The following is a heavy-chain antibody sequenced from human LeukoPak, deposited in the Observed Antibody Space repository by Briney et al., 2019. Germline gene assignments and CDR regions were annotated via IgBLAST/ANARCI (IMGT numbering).Heavy chain of an antibody. CDR1: GFTFTYYW. J-gene: IGHJ4*02. Sequence: GGSLRLSCAASGFTFTYYWMHWVRQAPGKGLEWVAFISFDGSNKYSADSVKGRFTISRDNFKNTLFLQMNTLRAEDTAIYYCVKSVSTGLGVIDFWGQGTLVTVSS. V-gene: IGHV3-30*18. CDR3: VKSVSTGLGVIDF. D-gene: IGHD3-9*01. CDR2: ISFDGSNK.